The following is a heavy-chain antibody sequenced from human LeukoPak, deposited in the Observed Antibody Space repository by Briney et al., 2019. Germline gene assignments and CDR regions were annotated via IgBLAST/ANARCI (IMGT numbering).Heavy chain of an antibody. D-gene: IGHD2-21*02. Sequence: SVKVSCKASGGTFISYAISWVRQAPGQGLEWMGRIIPIFGTANYAQKFQGRVTITTDESTSTAYMELSSLRSEDTAVYYCAAVTHPGWFDPWGQGTLVTVSS. CDR1: GGTFISYA. V-gene: IGHV1-69*05. CDR3: AAVTHPGWFDP. CDR2: IIPIFGTA. J-gene: IGHJ5*02.